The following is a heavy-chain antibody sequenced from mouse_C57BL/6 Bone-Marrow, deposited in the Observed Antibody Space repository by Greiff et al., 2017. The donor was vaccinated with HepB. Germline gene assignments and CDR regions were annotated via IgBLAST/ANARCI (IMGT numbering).Heavy chain of an antibody. Sequence: QVQLKQSGAELARPGASVKLSCKASGYTFTSYGISWVKQRTGQGLEWIGEIYPRSGNTYYNEKFKGKATLTADKSSSTAYMELRSLTSEDSAVYVCARSDYGNYIDYWGQGTTLTVAS. D-gene: IGHD1-1*02. CDR1: GYTFTSYG. CDR2: IYPRSGNT. CDR3: ARSDYGNYIDY. J-gene: IGHJ2*01. V-gene: IGHV1-81*01.